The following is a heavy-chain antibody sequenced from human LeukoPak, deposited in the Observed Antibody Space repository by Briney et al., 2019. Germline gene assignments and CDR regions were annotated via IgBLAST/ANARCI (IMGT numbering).Heavy chain of an antibody. CDR1: GCSFTSYW. V-gene: IGHV5-51*01. J-gene: IGHJ4*02. CDR3: ARGGRYYDSSGYTSATHFDY. D-gene: IGHD3-22*01. CDR2: IYPGDSDT. Sequence: GESLKISCKGSGCSFTSYWIGWVRQMPGKGLEWMGIIYPGDSDTRYSPSFQGQVTISADKSISTAYLQWSSLKASDTAMYYCARGGRYYDSSGYTSATHFDYWGQGTLVTVSS.